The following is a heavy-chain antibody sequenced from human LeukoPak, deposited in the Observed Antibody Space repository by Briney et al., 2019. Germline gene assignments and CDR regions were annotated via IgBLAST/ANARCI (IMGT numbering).Heavy chain of an antibody. CDR3: ARQSGIAVANLIDY. D-gene: IGHD6-19*01. CDR2: IYTSGST. Sequence: SETLSLTCTVSGGSISSGSYYWSWIRQPAGKGLEWIGRIYTSGSTNYNPSLKSRVTISVDTSKNQFSLKLSSVTAADTAVYYCARQSGIAVANLIDYWGQGTLVTVSS. CDR1: GGSISSGSYY. V-gene: IGHV4-61*02. J-gene: IGHJ4*02.